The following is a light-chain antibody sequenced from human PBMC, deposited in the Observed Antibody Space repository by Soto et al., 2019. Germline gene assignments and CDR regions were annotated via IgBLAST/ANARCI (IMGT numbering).Light chain of an antibody. CDR2: KAS. V-gene: IGKV1-5*03. J-gene: IGKJ2*01. CDR1: QSISTW. Sequence: EIQMTQSPSTLAASVGDRVTITCRASQSISTWLAWYQQKPGKAPKVLIYKASSLESGVPPRFSGGGSGTEFTLTISSLQPGDFATYYCQQYGSYPYTFGQGTKLEIK. CDR3: QQYGSYPYT.